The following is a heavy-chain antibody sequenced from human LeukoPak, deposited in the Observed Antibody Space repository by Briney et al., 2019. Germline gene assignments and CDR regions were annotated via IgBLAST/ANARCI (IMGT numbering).Heavy chain of an antibody. CDR3: ARHKSGIDWFDP. CDR2: ICDTGNT. CDR1: GDSIRSSGFC. V-gene: IGHV4-39*01. D-gene: IGHD1-14*01. Sequence: KPSETLSLTCTLSGDSIRSSGFCWGWIRQPPGKGLECVGVICDTGNTYYNPPLKSRVTISVDTSKNQFSLRVTSVTAADTALYYCARHKSGIDWFDPWGQGTLVTVSS. J-gene: IGHJ5*02.